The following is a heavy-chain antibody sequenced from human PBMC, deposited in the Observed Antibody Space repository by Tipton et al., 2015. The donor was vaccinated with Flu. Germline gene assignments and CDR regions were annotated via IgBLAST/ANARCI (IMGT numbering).Heavy chain of an antibody. D-gene: IGHD6-19*01. CDR1: GDSISSFY. CDR2: ISNSGSS. Sequence: TLSLTCPVSGDSISSFYWSWIRQPPGKGLGWIAYISNSGSSNYNPSLKSRITVSVDTSKNQFSLILSSVTAADTAVYYGAGSSRGWYRAMFDWGQGTLVTASS. J-gene: IGHJ4*02. CDR3: AGSSRGWYRAMFD. V-gene: IGHV4-59*01.